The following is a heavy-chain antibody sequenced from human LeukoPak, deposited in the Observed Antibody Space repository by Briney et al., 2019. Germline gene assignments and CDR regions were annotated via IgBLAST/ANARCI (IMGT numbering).Heavy chain of an antibody. D-gene: IGHD4/OR15-4a*01. V-gene: IGHV3-30*02. CDR1: GVTFATYG. CDR2: IRFDGGDK. CDR3: AKVLPLTFYYMDV. Sequence: GGSLRLSCVASGVTFATYGLHWVRQAPGKGLEWGGFIRFDGGDKYYADSVKGRFTGSRDNSKNTLYLQMNSLRIEDTAMYYCAKVLPLTFYYMDVWGKGTTVTVSS. J-gene: IGHJ6*03.